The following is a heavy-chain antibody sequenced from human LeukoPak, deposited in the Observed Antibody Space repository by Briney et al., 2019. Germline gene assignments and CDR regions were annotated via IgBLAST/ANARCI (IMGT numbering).Heavy chain of an antibody. Sequence: GESLKISCKGSGYSFTNYWIGWVRQMPGKGLEWMGIIYPDDSDTRYSPSFQGQVTISADKSISTAYLQWSSLKASDTAMYYCARPVGTTPYYFDYWGQGTLVTVSS. V-gene: IGHV5-51*01. CDR3: ARPVGTTPYYFDY. D-gene: IGHD1-26*01. CDR1: GYSFTNYW. J-gene: IGHJ4*02. CDR2: IYPDDSDT.